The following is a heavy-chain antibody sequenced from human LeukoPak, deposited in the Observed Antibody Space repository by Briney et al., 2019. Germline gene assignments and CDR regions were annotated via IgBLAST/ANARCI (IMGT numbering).Heavy chain of an antibody. CDR2: LNPNGGST. CDR1: GYTVTSYY. CDR3: ASVYNYGMDV. J-gene: IGHJ6*02. V-gene: IGHV1-46*01. Sequence: ASVKVSCKASGYTVTSYYMHWGRQAPGQGLEWMGILNPNGGSTSYAQKFQGRATLTRATSTSTVYTELSSLRSEDTAVYYCASVYNYGMDVWGQGTTVIVSS.